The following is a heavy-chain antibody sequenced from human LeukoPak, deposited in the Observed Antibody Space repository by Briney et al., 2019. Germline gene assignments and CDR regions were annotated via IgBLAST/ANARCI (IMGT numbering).Heavy chain of an antibody. CDR3: AGHSSDFAPY. CDR2: IYTSGGT. D-gene: IGHD3-22*01. Sequence: SETLSLTCTASGCAVSCGLFYWLWIRQPAGKTLEWIARIYTSGGTNYNPSLKSRVTISRDTVNNRLSLRLTSDTAADTAVAYYAGHSSDFAPYLGQGALVTVSS. J-gene: IGHJ4*02. CDR1: GCAVSCGLFY. V-gene: IGHV4-61*02.